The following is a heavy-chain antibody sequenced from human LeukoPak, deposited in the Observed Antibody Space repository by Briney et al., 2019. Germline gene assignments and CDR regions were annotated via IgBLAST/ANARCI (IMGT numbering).Heavy chain of an antibody. J-gene: IGHJ3*02. V-gene: IGHV3-23*01. CDR2: ISDSGGST. Sequence: GGSLRLSCAASGFTFRTYAMGWVRQAPGKGLEWVSLISDSGGSTYNADSVKGRFTISRDNSKNTLYLQMNSLRVEDTAVYYCAKVLHGAHDAFDIWGKGTMVTISS. CDR3: AKVLHGAHDAFDI. CDR1: GFTFRTYA.